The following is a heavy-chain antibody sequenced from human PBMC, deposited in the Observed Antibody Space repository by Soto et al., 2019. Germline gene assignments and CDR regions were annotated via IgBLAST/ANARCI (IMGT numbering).Heavy chain of an antibody. CDR1: GGTFSSYA. Sequence: WASVKVSCKASGGTFSSYAISWVRQAPGQGLEWMGGIIPIFGTANYAQKFQGRVTITADESTSTAYMELSSLRSEDTAVYYCARAGIAVAGTPSYYYYYGMDVWGQGTTVTVSS. CDR3: ARAGIAVAGTPSYYYYYGMDV. V-gene: IGHV1-69*13. J-gene: IGHJ6*02. D-gene: IGHD6-19*01. CDR2: IIPIFGTA.